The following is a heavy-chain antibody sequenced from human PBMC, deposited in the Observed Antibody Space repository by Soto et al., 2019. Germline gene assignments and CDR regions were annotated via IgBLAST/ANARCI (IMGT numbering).Heavy chain of an antibody. CDR3: ARTLTIFGVVNGYGMDV. D-gene: IGHD3-3*01. J-gene: IGHJ6*02. CDR2: IDWDDDK. V-gene: IGHV2-70*01. CDR1: GFSLSTSGMC. Sequence: SGPTLVNPTQTLTLTCTFSGFSLSTSGMCVSWIRQPPGKALEWLALIDWDDDKYYSTSLKTRLTISKDTSKNQVVLTMTNMDPVDTATYFCARTLTIFGVVNGYGMDVWGQGTTVTVSS.